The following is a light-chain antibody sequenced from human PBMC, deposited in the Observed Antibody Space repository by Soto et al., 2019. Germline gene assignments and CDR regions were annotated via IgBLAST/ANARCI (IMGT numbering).Light chain of an antibody. V-gene: IGLV1-51*01. J-gene: IGLJ3*02. CDR1: SSNIGNNY. CDR3: GTWDSSLSAEV. Sequence: QPVLTQPPSVSAAPGQKVTMSCSGSSSNIGNNYVSWYQQFPGTAPKLLIYDNNERPSGIPDRFSGSKSGTSATLGITGLQTGDEADYYCGTWDSSLSAEVFGGGTKLTVL. CDR2: DNN.